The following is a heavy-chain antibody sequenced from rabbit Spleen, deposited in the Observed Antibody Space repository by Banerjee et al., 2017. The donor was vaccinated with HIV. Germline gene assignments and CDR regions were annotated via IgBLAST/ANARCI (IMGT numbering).Heavy chain of an antibody. CDR1: GFSFNSGHD. CDR3: ARDAGTSCSTYGMDL. D-gene: IGHD3-3*01. J-gene: IGHJ6*01. V-gene: IGHV1S40*01. Sequence: QSLEESGGGLVKPGASLTLTCKASGFSFNSGHDMCWVRLAPGKVLEWVACAYAGTSGSTYSATWAKGRFTISKSSSTTVTLQMTGLTAADTATYFCARDAGTSCSTYGMDLWGPGTLVTVS. CDR2: AYAGTSGST.